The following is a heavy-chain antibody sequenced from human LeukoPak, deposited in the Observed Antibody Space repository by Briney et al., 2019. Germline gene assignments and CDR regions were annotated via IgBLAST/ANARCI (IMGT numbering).Heavy chain of an antibody. V-gene: IGHV4-59*01. CDR3: ARSTMVRGVAMDSNWFDP. CDR2: IYYSGST. Sequence: SETLSLTCTVSGGSISSYYWSWIRQPPGKGLEWIGYIYYSGSTNYNPSLKSRVTISVDTSKNQFSLKLSSVTAADTAVYYCARSTMVRGVAMDSNWFDPWGQGTLVTVSS. J-gene: IGHJ5*02. D-gene: IGHD3-10*01. CDR1: GGSISSYY.